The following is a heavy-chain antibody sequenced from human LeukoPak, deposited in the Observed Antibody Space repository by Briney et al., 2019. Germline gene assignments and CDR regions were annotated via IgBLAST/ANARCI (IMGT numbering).Heavy chain of an antibody. CDR1: GYTFSDYY. J-gene: IGHJ4*02. V-gene: IGHV1-2*02. D-gene: IGHD3-3*01. CDR2: INPNSGST. CDR3: ARGATYDFWTGYYY. Sequence: ASVKVSCKASGYTFSDYYIHWVRQAPGQGPEWMGWINPNSGSTSYAQNFQGRVTIARDTSISTTYMELTRLRSDDTAVYYCARGATYDFWTGYYYWGQGTLVTVSS.